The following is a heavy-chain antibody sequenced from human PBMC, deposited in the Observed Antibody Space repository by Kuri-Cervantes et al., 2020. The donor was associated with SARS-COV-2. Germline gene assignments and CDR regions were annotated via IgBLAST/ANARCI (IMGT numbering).Heavy chain of an antibody. CDR2: IIPIFGTA. CDR1: GGTFSSYA. D-gene: IGHD2-2*02. CDR3: ARPYCSSTSCYTEDPYYYGMDV. Sequence: SVKVSCKASGGTFSSYAISWVRQAPGQGLEWMGGIIPIFGTANYAQKFQGRVTITADESTSTAYMELSSLRSEDTAVYYCARPYCSSTSCYTEDPYYYGMDVWGQRTTVTVSS. V-gene: IGHV1-69*13. J-gene: IGHJ6*02.